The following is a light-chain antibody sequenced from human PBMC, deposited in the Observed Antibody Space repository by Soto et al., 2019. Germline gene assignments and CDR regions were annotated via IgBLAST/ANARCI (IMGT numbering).Light chain of an antibody. Sequence: EIVLTQSPATLSLSPGERATLSCRASQSVSSYLAWYQQKPGQAPMLLIYDASNRATGIPARFSGSGSGTDFTLTISSLQSEDFAVYYCQQYNNWPPITFGQGTRLEIK. J-gene: IGKJ5*01. CDR3: QQYNNWPPIT. CDR2: DAS. CDR1: QSVSSY. V-gene: IGKV3-11*01.